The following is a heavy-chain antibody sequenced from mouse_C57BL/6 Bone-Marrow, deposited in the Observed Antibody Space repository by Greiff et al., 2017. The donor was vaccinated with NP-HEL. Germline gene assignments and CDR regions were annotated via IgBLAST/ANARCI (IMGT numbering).Heavy chain of an antibody. CDR1: GYAFSSSW. Sequence: QVQLQQSGPELVKPGASVKISCKASGYAFSSSWMNWVKQRPGQGLEWIGRIYPGDGDTNYNGKFKGKATLTADTSSSTAYMQLSSLTSEDSAVYFCAPYDGDYFFFAYWGQGTMVTVSA. V-gene: IGHV1-82*01. CDR3: APYDGDYFFFAY. D-gene: IGHD2-3*01. CDR2: IYPGDGDT. J-gene: IGHJ3*01.